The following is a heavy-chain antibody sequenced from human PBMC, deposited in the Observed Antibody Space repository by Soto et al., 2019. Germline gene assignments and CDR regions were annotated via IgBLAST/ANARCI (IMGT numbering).Heavy chain of an antibody. CDR2: IYFTGST. J-gene: IGHJ5*02. V-gene: IGHV4-61*01. CDR3: TRGPPRVQWFDP. CDR1: GCAVSSGTYY. Sequence: SETLSLTCPGSGCAVSSGTYYWSWIRQPPGKGLEWIGHIYFTGSTNYNPSLKSRVTMSLDTSRNQFSLKLSSVTAADTAVYYCTRGPPRVQWFDPWGLGTLVTV.